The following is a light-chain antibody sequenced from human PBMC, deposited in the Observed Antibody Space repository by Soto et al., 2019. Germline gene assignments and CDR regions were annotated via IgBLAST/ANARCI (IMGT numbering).Light chain of an antibody. CDR2: GAS. V-gene: IGKV3-20*01. Sequence: EVVWTQSQGTLSLSPGERATLSCRASQTVSSSYLAWYQQKPCQAPRLLIYGASSRATGIPARFSGSGSGTDFTLTISRLEPEDFAVYYCQQYDSSPRTFGQGTKVEIK. CDR1: QTVSSSY. CDR3: QQYDSSPRT. J-gene: IGKJ1*01.